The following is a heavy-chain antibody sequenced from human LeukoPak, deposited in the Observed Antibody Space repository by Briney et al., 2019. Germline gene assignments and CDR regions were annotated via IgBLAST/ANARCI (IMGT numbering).Heavy chain of an antibody. CDR1: GGSFSGYY. J-gene: IGHJ4*02. CDR3: AREGRIAAAGIGNY. Sequence: SETLSLTCAVYGGSFSGYYWSWVRQPPGKGLEWIGYIYYSGSTYYNPSLKSRVTISVDTSKNQFSLKLSSVTAADTAVYYCAREGRIAAAGIGNYWGQGTLVTVSS. CDR2: IYYSGST. V-gene: IGHV4-30-4*01. D-gene: IGHD6-13*01.